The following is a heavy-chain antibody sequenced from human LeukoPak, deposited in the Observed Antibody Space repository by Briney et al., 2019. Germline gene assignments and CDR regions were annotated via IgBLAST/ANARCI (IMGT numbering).Heavy chain of an antibody. CDR2: ISDSGGST. J-gene: IGHJ4*02. D-gene: IGHD2/OR15-2a*01. V-gene: IGHV3-23*01. CDR3: AKDRLSFDY. CDR1: GFTFTSYD. Sequence: GGSLRLSCAASGFTFTSYDMSWVRQAPGKGLEWVSGISDSGGSTYYADSVKGRFTISRDNSKNTLYLQMNSLRAEDTAIYYCAKDRLSFDYWGQGTLATVSS.